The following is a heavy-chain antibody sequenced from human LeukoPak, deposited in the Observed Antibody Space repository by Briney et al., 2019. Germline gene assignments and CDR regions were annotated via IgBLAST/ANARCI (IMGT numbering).Heavy chain of an antibody. D-gene: IGHD2-2*01. CDR3: AKPSCSSTSCYSNGAFDI. V-gene: IGHV3-23*01. J-gene: IGHJ3*02. Sequence: GGSLRLSCAASGFTFSNAWMSWVRQAPGKGLEWVSAISGSGGSTYYADSVKGRFTISRDNSKNTLYLQMNSLRAEDTAVYYCAKPSCSSTSCYSNGAFDIWGQGTMVTVSS. CDR1: GFTFSNAW. CDR2: ISGSGGST.